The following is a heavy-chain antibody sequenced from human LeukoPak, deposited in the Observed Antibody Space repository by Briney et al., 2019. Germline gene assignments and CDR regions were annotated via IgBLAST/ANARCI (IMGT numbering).Heavy chain of an antibody. V-gene: IGHV1-8*03. CDR3: ARGTYYDFWSGYYYSGYYYYYMDV. D-gene: IGHD3-3*01. CDR2: MNPNSGNT. J-gene: IGHJ6*03. Sequence: ASVKVSCKASGYTFTSYDINWVRQATGQGLEWMGWMNPNSGNTGYAQKFQGRVTITRNTSISTAYMELSSLRSEDTAVYYCARGTYYDFWSGYYYSGYYYYYMDVWGKGTTVTVSS. CDR1: GYTFTSYD.